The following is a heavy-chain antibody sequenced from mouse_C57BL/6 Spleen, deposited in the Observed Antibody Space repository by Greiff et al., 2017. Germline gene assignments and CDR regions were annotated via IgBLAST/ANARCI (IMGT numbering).Heavy chain of an antibody. CDR3: ALYYYGSSSYYFDY. Sequence: EVQRVESVAELVRPGASVKLSCTASGFNIKNTYMHWVKQRPEQGLEWIGRIDPANGNTKYAPKFQGKATITADTSSNTAYLQLSSLTSEDTAIYYCALYYYGSSSYYFDYWGQGTTLTVSS. CDR2: IDPANGNT. V-gene: IGHV14-3*01. J-gene: IGHJ2*01. D-gene: IGHD1-1*01. CDR1: GFNIKNTY.